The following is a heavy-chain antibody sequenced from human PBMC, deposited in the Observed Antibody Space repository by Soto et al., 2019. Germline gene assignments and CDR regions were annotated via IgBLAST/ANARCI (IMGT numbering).Heavy chain of an antibody. J-gene: IGHJ4*02. CDR2: IYSGGST. V-gene: IGHV3-53*01. CDR3: ARDPTAAAGTGGY. CDR1: GFTVSSNY. D-gene: IGHD6-13*01. Sequence: GESLKISCAASGFTVSSNYMSWVRQAPGKGLEWVSVIYSGGSTYYADSVKGRFTISRDNSKNTLYLQMNSLRAEDTAVYYCARDPTAAAGTGGYWGQGTLVTVSS.